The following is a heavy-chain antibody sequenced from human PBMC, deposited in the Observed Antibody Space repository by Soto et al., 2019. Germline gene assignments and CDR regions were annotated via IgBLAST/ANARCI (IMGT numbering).Heavy chain of an antibody. CDR1: GFTFSSYA. D-gene: IGHD3-3*01. V-gene: IGHV3-23*01. Sequence: LRLSCAASGFTFSSYAMSWVRQAPGKGLEWVSAISGSGGSTYYADSVKGRFTISRDNSKNTLYLQMNSLRAEDTAVYYCAKDLRLRFLAAQDYYGMDVWGQGTTVTVSS. J-gene: IGHJ6*02. CDR2: ISGSGGST. CDR3: AKDLRLRFLAAQDYYGMDV.